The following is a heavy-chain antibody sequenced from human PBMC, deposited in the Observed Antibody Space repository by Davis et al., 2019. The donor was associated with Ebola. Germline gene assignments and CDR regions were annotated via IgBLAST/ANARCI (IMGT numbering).Heavy chain of an antibody. Sequence: GESLKIPCAASGFPFSSYAMSWVRQAPGRGLEWVSSISASGGATFYADSVKGRIVMSRDNSNDTLYLRMNNLRAEDTAIYYCAKDLTSYYGSGDFFDYWGQGILVTVSS. D-gene: IGHD3-10*01. J-gene: IGHJ4*02. V-gene: IGHV3-23*01. CDR3: AKDLTSYYGSGDFFDY. CDR1: GFPFSSYA. CDR2: ISASGGAT.